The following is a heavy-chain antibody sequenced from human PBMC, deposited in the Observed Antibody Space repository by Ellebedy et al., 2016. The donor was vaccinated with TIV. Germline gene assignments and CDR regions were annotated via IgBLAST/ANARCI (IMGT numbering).Heavy chain of an antibody. CDR2: ISGSSNTK. D-gene: IGHD2-8*01. CDR1: GFTFSSYA. Sequence: GESLKISCAASGFTFSSYAMSWVRQAPGKGLEWVSYISGSSNTKHYADSVKGRFTVSRDNAKNSLYLQMNSLTVDDTAEYYCARNGYCTPSNCRSYNWFDPWGQGTLVTVSS. CDR3: ARNGYCTPSNCRSYNWFDP. V-gene: IGHV3-48*04. J-gene: IGHJ5*02.